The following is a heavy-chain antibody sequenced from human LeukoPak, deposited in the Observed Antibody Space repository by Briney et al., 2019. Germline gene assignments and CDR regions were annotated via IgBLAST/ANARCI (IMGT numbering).Heavy chain of an antibody. CDR3: AKDLGGSYPFAFDY. Sequence: GGSLRLCCAASGFTFSSYGMHWVRQAPGKGLAWVAVISYDGSNKYYADSVKGRFTISRDNSKNTLYLQMNSLRAEDTAVYYCAKDLGGSYPFAFDYWGQGTLVTVSS. V-gene: IGHV3-30*18. CDR2: ISYDGSNK. CDR1: GFTFSSYG. D-gene: IGHD3-16*01. J-gene: IGHJ4*02.